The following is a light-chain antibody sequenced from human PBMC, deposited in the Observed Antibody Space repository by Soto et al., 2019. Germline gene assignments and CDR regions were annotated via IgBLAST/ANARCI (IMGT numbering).Light chain of an antibody. CDR1: SSDVGGYNY. J-gene: IGLJ2*01. CDR3: SSYTSSSTLV. V-gene: IGLV2-14*01. Sequence: QSVLTQPASVSGSPGQSNTISCTGTSSDVGGYNYVSWYQQHPGKAPKLMIYDVSNRPSGVSNRFSGSKSGNTASLTISGLQAEDEADYYCSSYTSSSTLVFGGGTKLTV. CDR2: DVS.